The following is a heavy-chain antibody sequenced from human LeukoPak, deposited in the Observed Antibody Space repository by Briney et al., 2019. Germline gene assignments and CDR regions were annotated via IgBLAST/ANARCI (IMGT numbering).Heavy chain of an antibody. D-gene: IGHD1-26*01. Sequence: SVKVSCKVSGYTLTELFMRWVRQAPGQGLEWMGGIIPIFGTANYAQKFQGRVTITADESTSPAYMELRSLRSDDTAVYYCASGPVGATTYYYYMHVWGKGTTVTVSS. CDR2: IIPIFGTA. V-gene: IGHV1-69*13. CDR3: ASGPVGATTYYYYMHV. CDR1: GYTLTELF. J-gene: IGHJ6*03.